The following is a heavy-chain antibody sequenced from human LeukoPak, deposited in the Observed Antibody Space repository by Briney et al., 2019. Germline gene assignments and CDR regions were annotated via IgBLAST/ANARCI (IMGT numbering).Heavy chain of an antibody. J-gene: IGHJ4*02. CDR1: GYTFTSYA. D-gene: IGHD6-13*01. Sequence: ASVKVSCKASGYTFTSYAMHWVRQAPGQRLEWMGWINAGNGNTKYSQKFQGRVTITRDTSASTAYMELSSLRSEDMAVYYCASILGQHTGIAAAGPFWGQGTLVTVSS. V-gene: IGHV1-3*01. CDR3: ASILGQHTGIAAAGPF. CDR2: INAGNGNT.